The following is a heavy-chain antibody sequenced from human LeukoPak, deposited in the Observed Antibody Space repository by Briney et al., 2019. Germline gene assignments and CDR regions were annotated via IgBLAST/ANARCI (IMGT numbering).Heavy chain of an antibody. CDR2: IIPILGIA. CDR1: GGTFSSYA. V-gene: IGHV1-69*04. CDR3: AGLLHYYGSGS. J-gene: IGHJ4*02. D-gene: IGHD3-10*01. Sequence: GASVKVSCKAPGGTFSSYAISWVRQAPGQGLEWMGRIIPILGIANYAQKFQGRVTITADKSTSTAYMELSSLRSEDTAVYYCAGLLHYYGSGSWGQGTLVTVSS.